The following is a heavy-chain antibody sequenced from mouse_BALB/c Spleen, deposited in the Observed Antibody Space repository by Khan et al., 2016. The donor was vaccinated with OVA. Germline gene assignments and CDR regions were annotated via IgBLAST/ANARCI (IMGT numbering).Heavy chain of an antibody. V-gene: IGHV5-17*02. Sequence: EVQLLETGGGLVQPGGSRKLSCAASGFTFSSFGMHWVRQAPEKGLEWVAYINSGSTTLYYADPVKGRFTISRDNPKNTLFLQMTSLRSEDTAMFYCARGNGAYWGQGTTLTVSS. CDR1: GFTFSSFG. CDR3: ARGNGAY. J-gene: IGHJ2*01. CDR2: INSGSTTL.